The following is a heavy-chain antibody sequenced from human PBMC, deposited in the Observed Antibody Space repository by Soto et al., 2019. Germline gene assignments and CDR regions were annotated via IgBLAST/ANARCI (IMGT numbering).Heavy chain of an antibody. Sequence: PGGSLRLSCAASGFTFSSYAMSWVRQAPGKGLEWVSAISGSGGSTYYADSVKGRFTISRDNSKNTLYLQMNSLRAEDTAVYYCAKDHRGNAYCGGDCYSGDDAFDIWGQGTVVTVSS. CDR3: AKDHRGNAYCGGDCYSGDDAFDI. CDR2: ISGSGGST. J-gene: IGHJ3*02. CDR1: GFTFSSYA. V-gene: IGHV3-23*01. D-gene: IGHD2-21*02.